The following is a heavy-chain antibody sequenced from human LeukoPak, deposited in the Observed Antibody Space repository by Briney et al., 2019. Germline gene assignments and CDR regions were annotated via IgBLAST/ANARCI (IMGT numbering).Heavy chain of an antibody. V-gene: IGHV3-7*01. CDR2: IKPEGYEK. CDR1: GFTLTKFW. D-gene: IGHD4-17*01. J-gene: IGHJ5*01. CDR3: RKDHYDDSA. Sequence: AGSLRLSCVVAGFTLTKFWINWVSPAPGKGPEWVGKIKPEGYEKYYVDSVKGRFTISRDNTKNLLYLQMNCLTAEDTAVYHCRKDHYDDSAWDQGTLVTVSS.